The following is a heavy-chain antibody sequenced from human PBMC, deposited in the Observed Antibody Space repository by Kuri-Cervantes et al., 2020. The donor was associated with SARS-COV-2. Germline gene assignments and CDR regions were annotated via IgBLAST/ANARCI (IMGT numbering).Heavy chain of an antibody. V-gene: IGHV1-8*02. CDR2: MNPNSGNT. Sequence: ASVKVSCKASGYTFTSYGISWVRQASGQGLEWMGWMNPNSGNTGYAQKFQGRVTMTRNTAISTAYMELSSLRSEDTAVYYCARVGSGSSYEFDYWGQGTLVTVSS. J-gene: IGHJ4*02. D-gene: IGHD3-10*01. CDR3: ARVGSGSSYEFDY. CDR1: GYTFTSYG.